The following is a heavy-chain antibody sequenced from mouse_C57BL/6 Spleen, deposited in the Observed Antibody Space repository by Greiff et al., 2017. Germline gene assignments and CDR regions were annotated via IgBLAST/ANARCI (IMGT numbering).Heavy chain of an antibody. CDR3: AKGDTTVANYFDY. CDR2: INPNNGGT. Sequence: VQLKESGPELVKPGASVKIPCKASGYTFTDYNMDWVKQSHGKSLEWIGDINPNNGGTIYNQKFKGKATLTVDKSSSTAYLALRSLTSEDTAVYYCAKGDTTVANYFDYWGQGTTLTVSS. D-gene: IGHD1-1*01. CDR1: GYTFTDYN. J-gene: IGHJ2*01. V-gene: IGHV1-18*01.